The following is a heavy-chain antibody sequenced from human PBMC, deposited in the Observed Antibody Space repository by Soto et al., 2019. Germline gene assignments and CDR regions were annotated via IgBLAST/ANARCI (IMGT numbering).Heavy chain of an antibody. D-gene: IGHD2-2*01. Sequence: QVQLVQSGAEVKKPGASVKVSCKTSGYTFTDYYVHWVRQAPGHGLEWMGWINPDNGGTNYAQEVRDLGTPTRDKSHTTTYMAQSKLKSYVPAGYYRAKGKKAYATVGGDFDPWGQGTLGSLSS. J-gene: IGHJ5*02. CDR3: AKGKKAYATVGGDFDP. CDR2: INPDNGGT. V-gene: IGHV1-2*04. CDR1: GYTFTDYY.